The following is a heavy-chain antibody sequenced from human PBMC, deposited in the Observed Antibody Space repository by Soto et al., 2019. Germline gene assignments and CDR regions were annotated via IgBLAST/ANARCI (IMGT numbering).Heavy chain of an antibody. D-gene: IGHD1-26*01. Sequence: QVQLVESGGGAVQPGESLRLSCVASGFDFTYYAMHWVRQAPGKGLESVAVMSRDGSKIHHTDSVKGRFTLSRDNSKNTLYLQMNSLRKEDTAVYFCAKDEGVGGTLGLFDYWGQGTLVSVSS. CDR1: GFDFTYYA. CDR3: AKDEGVGGTLGLFDY. J-gene: IGHJ4*02. CDR2: MSRDGSKI. V-gene: IGHV3-30*18.